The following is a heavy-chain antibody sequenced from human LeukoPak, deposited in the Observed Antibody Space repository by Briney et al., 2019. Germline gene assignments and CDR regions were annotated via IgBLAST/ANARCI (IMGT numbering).Heavy chain of an antibody. J-gene: IGHJ4*02. Sequence: GGSLRLSCAASGFTFSSYAMSWVRQAPGKGLEGVSAISDSGSNTYYADSAKGRFTISRDNSKNTLSLQKNSLTAEDTAVYYCAKVDWNYRNFDYWGQGTLVTPPS. V-gene: IGHV3-23*01. CDR1: GFTFSSYA. D-gene: IGHD1-7*01. CDR2: ISDSGSNT. CDR3: AKVDWNYRNFDY.